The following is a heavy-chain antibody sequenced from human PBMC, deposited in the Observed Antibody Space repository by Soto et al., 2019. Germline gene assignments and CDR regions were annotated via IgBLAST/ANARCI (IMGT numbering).Heavy chain of an antibody. CDR3: AKSPLGYCSGGSCYPPHYFDY. CDR1: GFTFSNYA. D-gene: IGHD2-15*01. CDR2: VGGSGDST. V-gene: IGHV3-23*01. Sequence: EVQLLDSGGGWVQPGGSLRLSCAASGFTFSNYAMRWVRQAPGKGLEWVSGVGGSGDSTYYADSVKGRFTISRDNSKDTLYLQMNSLRAEDTAVYYCAKSPLGYCSGGSCYPPHYFDYWGQGTLVTVSS. J-gene: IGHJ4*02.